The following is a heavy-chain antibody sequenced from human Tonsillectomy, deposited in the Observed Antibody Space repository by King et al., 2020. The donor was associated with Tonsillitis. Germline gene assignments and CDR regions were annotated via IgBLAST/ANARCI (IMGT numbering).Heavy chain of an antibody. V-gene: IGHV1-2*02. Sequence: VQLVQSGAEVKKPGASVKVSCKASGYTFSGYYMHWVRQAPGQGLEWMGWINPNTGGATYAQKFQGRVTMTRDTSITTAYMELSRLSSDDTAVYYCARYYYESSGYEKWGQGTLVTVSS. CDR3: ARYYYESSGYEK. J-gene: IGHJ4*02. CDR1: GYTFSGYY. CDR2: INPNTGGA. D-gene: IGHD3-22*01.